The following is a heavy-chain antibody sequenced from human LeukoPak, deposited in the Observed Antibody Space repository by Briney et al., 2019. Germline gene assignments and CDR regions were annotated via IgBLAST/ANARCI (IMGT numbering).Heavy chain of an antibody. CDR3: TTLITMIVVVISGDSTDAFDI. V-gene: IGHV3-15*01. Sequence: GGSLRLSCAASGFTFSNAWMSWVRQAPGKGLEWVGRIKSKTDGWTTDYAAPVKGRFTISRDDSKNTLYLQMNSLKTEDTAVYYCTTLITMIVVVISGDSTDAFDIWGQGTMVTVSS. CDR1: GFTFSNAW. D-gene: IGHD3-22*01. CDR2: IKSKTDGWTT. J-gene: IGHJ3*02.